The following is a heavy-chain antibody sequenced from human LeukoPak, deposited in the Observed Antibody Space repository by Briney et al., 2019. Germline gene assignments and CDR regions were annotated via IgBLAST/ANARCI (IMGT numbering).Heavy chain of an antibody. CDR1: GFTFSGSA. D-gene: IGHD5-18*01. Sequence: GGSLRLSCAASGFTFSGSAMHWVRQASGKGLEWVGRVRSKANSYATAYAASVKGRFTISRDDSKNTLYLQMNSLKTEDTAVYYCTTVWWIQRRWGQGTLVTVSS. V-gene: IGHV3-73*01. CDR3: TTVWWIQRR. J-gene: IGHJ4*02. CDR2: VRSKANSYAT.